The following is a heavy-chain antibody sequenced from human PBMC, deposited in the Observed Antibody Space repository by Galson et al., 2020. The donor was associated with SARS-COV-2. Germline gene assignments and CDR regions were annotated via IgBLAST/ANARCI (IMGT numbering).Heavy chain of an antibody. CDR1: GFTFSSYS. D-gene: IGHD2-2*01. Sequence: ESLKISCAASGFTFSSYSMNWVRQAPGKGLEWVSSISSSSSYIYYADSVKGRFTISRDNAKNSLYLQMNSLRAEDTAVYYCARVDCSTTSCYAPRDYYYYYMDVWGKGTTVTVSS. CDR2: ISSSSSYI. V-gene: IGHV3-21*01. J-gene: IGHJ6*03. CDR3: ARVDCSTTSCYAPRDYYYYYMDV.